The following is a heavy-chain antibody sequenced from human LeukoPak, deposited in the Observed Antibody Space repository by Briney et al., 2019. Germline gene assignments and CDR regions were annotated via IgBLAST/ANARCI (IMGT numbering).Heavy chain of an antibody. Sequence: SETLSLTCTVSGGSISSSSYYWGWIRQPPGKGLEWIGSIYYSGSTYYNPSLKSRVTISVDTSKNQFSLKLSSVTAADTAVYYCARGVGDSSGYYSAYYYYYMDVWGKGTTVTISS. V-gene: IGHV4-39*07. D-gene: IGHD3-22*01. CDR3: ARGVGDSSGYYSAYYYYYMDV. CDR2: IYYSGST. CDR1: GGSISSSSYY. J-gene: IGHJ6*03.